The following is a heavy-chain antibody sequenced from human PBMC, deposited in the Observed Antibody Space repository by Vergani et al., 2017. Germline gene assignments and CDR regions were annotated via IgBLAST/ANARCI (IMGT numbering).Heavy chain of an antibody. Sequence: VQLVQSGAEVKKPGSSVKVSCKASGGTFSSYAISWVRQATGQGLEWMGGIRPIFGTANYAQKFQGRVTITADESTSTAYMELSSLRSEDTAVYYCARRPWDGYNYFAAFDIWGEGTMVTVSS. CDR1: GGTFSSYA. V-gene: IGHV1-69*01. CDR3: ARRPWDGYNYFAAFDI. D-gene: IGHD5-24*01. CDR2: IRPIFGTA. J-gene: IGHJ3*02.